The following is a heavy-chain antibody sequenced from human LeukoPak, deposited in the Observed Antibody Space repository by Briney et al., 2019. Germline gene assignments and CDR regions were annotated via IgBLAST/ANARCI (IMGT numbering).Heavy chain of an antibody. V-gene: IGHV4-59*12. D-gene: IGHD3/OR15-3a*01. CDR1: GGSIISYY. CDR2: MYVSGSS. CDR3: ARGLNDSWTGENY. J-gene: IGHJ4*02. Sequence: SETLSLTCTVSGGSIISYYWSWIRQPPGKGLEWIGRMYVSGSSNYNPALKSRVTISLDTSKSQFSLKVRYVTAADTAVYYCARGLNDSWTGENYWGQGPLVSVSS.